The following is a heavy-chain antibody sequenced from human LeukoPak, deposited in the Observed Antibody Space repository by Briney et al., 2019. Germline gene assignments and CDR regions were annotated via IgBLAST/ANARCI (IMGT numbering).Heavy chain of an antibody. V-gene: IGHV3-48*03. D-gene: IGHD2-21*01. CDR1: GFTFSSYE. CDR3: ARDEEAVIDYYYMDV. CDR2: ISSSGSTI. Sequence: GGSLRLSCAASGFTFSSYEMNWVRQAPGKGLEWVSYISSSGSTIYYADSVKGRFTISRDNAKNSLYLQMNSLRAEDTAVYYCARDEEAVIDYYYMDVWGKGTTVTVSS. J-gene: IGHJ6*03.